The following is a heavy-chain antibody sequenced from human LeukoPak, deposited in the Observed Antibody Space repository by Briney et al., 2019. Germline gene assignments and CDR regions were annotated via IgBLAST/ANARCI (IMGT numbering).Heavy chain of an antibody. V-gene: IGHV3-21*01. J-gene: IGHJ6*03. CDR3: ARDRGIAARYMDV. CDR1: GFTFSSYS. CDR2: ISSSSSYI. Sequence: GGSLRLSCAASGFTFSSYSMTWVRQAPGKGLGWVSSISSSSSYIYYADSVKGRFTISRDNAKNSLYLQMNSLRAEDTAVYYCARDRGIAARYMDVWGKGTTVTVSS. D-gene: IGHD6-6*01.